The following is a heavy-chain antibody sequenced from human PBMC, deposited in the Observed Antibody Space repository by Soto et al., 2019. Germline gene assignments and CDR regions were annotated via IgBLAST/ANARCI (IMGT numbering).Heavy chain of an antibody. CDR3: ARSMTAAGHNWFDP. CDR2: IIPFFGTT. CDR1: GGTFSNYA. J-gene: IGHJ5*02. D-gene: IGHD6-13*01. Sequence: SVKVSCKASGGTFSNYAITWVRQAPGQGLEWMGGIIPFFGTTNYAQKFQGRVTITAGESTGTAYMELNSLRSDDTAVYYCARSMTAAGHNWFDPWGQGTLVTVSS. V-gene: IGHV1-69*13.